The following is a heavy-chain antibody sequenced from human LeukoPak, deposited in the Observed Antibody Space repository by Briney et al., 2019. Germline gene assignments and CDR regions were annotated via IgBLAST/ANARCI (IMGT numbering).Heavy chain of an antibody. V-gene: IGHV3-23*01. J-gene: IGHJ4*02. CDR2: ISGSGGST. CDR3: AKGNTMIVVVSDY. CDR1: GFTFSSYA. Sequence: GGSLTLSCAASGFTFSSYAMSWVRQDPGAGLEWVSAISGSGGSTYYADSVKGRFTTSRDTSKNTLYLQRNSQRPEDTAVYYCAKGNTMIVVVSDYWGQGTLVTVSS. D-gene: IGHD3-22*01.